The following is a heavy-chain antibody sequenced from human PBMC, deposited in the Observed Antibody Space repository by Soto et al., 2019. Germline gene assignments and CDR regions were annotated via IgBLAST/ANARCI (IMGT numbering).Heavy chain of an antibody. V-gene: IGHV3-74*01. CDR2: IDNHGDGT. CDR1: GFTFTNYW. CDR3: GTVFEK. Sequence: EVQVVDSGGGLVQPGGSLRLSCAASGFTFTNYWMHWVRKVPGEGLVWVSRIDNHGDGTSYADFAKGRFTISRDNAKNTLYLKMNSLRVEDTAIYYCGTVFEKWGQGTMVTVSS. J-gene: IGHJ3*02.